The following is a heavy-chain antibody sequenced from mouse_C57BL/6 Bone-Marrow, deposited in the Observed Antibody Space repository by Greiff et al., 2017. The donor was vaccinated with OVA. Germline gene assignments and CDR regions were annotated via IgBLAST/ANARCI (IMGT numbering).Heavy chain of an antibody. CDR1: GYTFTSYW. Sequence: VQLQQPGAELVKPGASVKMSCKASGYTFTSYWITWVKQRPGQGLEWIGDIYPGSGSTNYNEKFKSKATLTVDTSSSTAYMQLSSLTSEDSAVYYGARSYYGSSYWYFDVWGTGTTVTVSS. V-gene: IGHV1-55*01. CDR2: IYPGSGST. D-gene: IGHD1-1*01. CDR3: ARSYYGSSYWYFDV. J-gene: IGHJ1*03.